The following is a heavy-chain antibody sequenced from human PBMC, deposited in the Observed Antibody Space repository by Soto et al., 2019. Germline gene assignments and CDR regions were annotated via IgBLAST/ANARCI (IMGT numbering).Heavy chain of an antibody. D-gene: IGHD2-15*01. CDR3: AKEIGETVALDV. CDR2: ISYDGSNK. Sequence: VGSLRLSCAASGFTFSSYGMHWVRQAPGKGLEWVAVISYDGSNKYYADSVKGRFTISRDNSKNTLYLQMNSLRAEDTAVYYCAKEIGETVALDVWGQGTTVTVSS. V-gene: IGHV3-30*18. J-gene: IGHJ6*02. CDR1: GFTFSSYG.